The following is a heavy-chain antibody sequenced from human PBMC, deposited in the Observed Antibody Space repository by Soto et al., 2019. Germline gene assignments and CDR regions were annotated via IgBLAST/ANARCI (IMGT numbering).Heavy chain of an antibody. CDR1: GGTFSSYA. D-gene: IGHD2-8*01. J-gene: IGHJ6*02. Sequence: SVKVSCKASGGTFSSYAISWVRQAPGQGLEWMGGIIPIFGTANYAQKFQGRVTITADESTSTAYMELSSLRSEDTAVYYCARTDIVLMVYAIPADYYYYGMDVWGQGTTVTVSS. CDR2: IIPIFGTA. V-gene: IGHV1-69*13. CDR3: ARTDIVLMVYAIPADYYYYGMDV.